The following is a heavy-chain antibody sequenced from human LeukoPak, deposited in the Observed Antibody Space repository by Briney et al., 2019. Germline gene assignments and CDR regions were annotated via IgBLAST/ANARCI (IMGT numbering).Heavy chain of an antibody. Sequence: ASVKVSCKASGYTFTSYDINWVRQAPGQGLEWMGWINPNSGGTNYAQKFQGRVTMTRDTSISTAYMGLSRLRSDDTAVYYCARSPRFSMVRGAFEMDVWGKGTTVTISS. D-gene: IGHD3-10*01. V-gene: IGHV1-2*02. CDR2: INPNSGGT. CDR1: GYTFTSYD. J-gene: IGHJ6*04. CDR3: ARSPRFSMVRGAFEMDV.